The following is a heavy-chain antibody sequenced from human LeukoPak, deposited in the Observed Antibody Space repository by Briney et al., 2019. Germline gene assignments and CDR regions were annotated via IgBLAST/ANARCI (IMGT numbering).Heavy chain of an antibody. J-gene: IGHJ4*02. V-gene: IGHV1-8*01. CDR2: MNPNSGNT. Sequence: ASVMVSCKASGYTFTSYDINWVRQATGQELEWMGWMNPNSGNTGYAQRFQGRVTMTRDTSISTAYMELSSLRSDDTAVYYCARGTPACSSASCYNYWGQGTLLTVSS. D-gene: IGHD2-2*02. CDR3: ARGTPACSSASCYNY. CDR1: GYTFTSYD.